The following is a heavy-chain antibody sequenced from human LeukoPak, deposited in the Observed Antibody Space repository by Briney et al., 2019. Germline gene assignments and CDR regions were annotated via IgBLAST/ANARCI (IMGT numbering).Heavy chain of an antibody. D-gene: IGHD3-10*01. V-gene: IGHV3-30-3*01. J-gene: IGHJ2*01. CDR3: ARSESPGYFDL. CDR2: ISYDGSNK. CDR1: GFTFSSYA. Sequence: PGGSLRLSCAASGFTFSSYAMHWVRQAPGKGLEWVAVISYDGSNKYYADSVKGRFTISRDNSKNTLYLQMNSLRAEDTAVYYCARSESPGYFDLWGRGTLVTVSS.